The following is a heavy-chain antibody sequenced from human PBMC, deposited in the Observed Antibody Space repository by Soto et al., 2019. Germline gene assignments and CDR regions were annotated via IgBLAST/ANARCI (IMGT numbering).Heavy chain of an antibody. V-gene: IGHV4-31*02. Sequence: SETLSLTCTVSGVSISSGGYYWIWIRQHQGKGLEWIVNIYYSGSSYSNPSLSSRDTISVDTTKNQFSLKLSSVTAAGTAVYYCARGGGYSYGNFDYWDQGTLVTVSS. D-gene: IGHD5-18*01. J-gene: IGHJ4*02. CDR3: ARGGGYSYGNFDY. CDR1: GVSISSGGYY. CDR2: IYYSGSS.